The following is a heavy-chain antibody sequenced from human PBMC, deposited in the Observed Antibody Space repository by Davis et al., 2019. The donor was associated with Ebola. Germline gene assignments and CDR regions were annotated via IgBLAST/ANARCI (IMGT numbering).Heavy chain of an antibody. Sequence: SGTLSLTCAVSGVSFSGYYWSWVRQPPGKGLEWIGEINHSGSTNYNPSLKSRVSISVDTSKNQFSLKLSSVTAADTAVYYCARGIAAAGTSHWGQGNLVTVSS. V-gene: IGHV4-34*01. CDR3: ARGIAAAGTSH. CDR1: GVSFSGYY. CDR2: INHSGST. J-gene: IGHJ4*02. D-gene: IGHD6-13*01.